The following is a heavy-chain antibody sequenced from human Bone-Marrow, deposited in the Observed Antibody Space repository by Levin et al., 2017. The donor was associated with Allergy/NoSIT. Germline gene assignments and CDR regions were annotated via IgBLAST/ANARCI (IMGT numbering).Heavy chain of an antibody. CDR2: IFSNDEK. V-gene: IGHV2-26*01. D-gene: IGHD4-17*01. CDR3: ARIRGAAVTTLDY. Sequence: SGPTLVKPTETLTLTCTVSGFSLSSAGMGVNWIRQPPGKALEWLAHIFSNDEKSYSTSLKTRLTISKDTSKSQVVLTVTNMDPRDTATYYCARIRGAAVTTLDYWGQGILVTVSS. CDR1: GFSLSSAGMG. J-gene: IGHJ4*02.